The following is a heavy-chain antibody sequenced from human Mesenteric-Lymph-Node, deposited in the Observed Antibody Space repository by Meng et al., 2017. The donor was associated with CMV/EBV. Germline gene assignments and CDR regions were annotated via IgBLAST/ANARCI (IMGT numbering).Heavy chain of an antibody. D-gene: IGHD7-27*01. Sequence: SETLSLTCTVSGGSISSSSYYWGWIRQPPGKGLEWIGSIYYSGSTYYNPPLKSRVTISVDTSKNQFSLKLSSVTAADTAVYYCARGGDPRDYYYGMDVWGQGTTVTVSS. J-gene: IGHJ6*02. CDR2: IYYSGST. CDR3: ARGGDPRDYYYGMDV. V-gene: IGHV4-39*07. CDR1: GGSISSSSYY.